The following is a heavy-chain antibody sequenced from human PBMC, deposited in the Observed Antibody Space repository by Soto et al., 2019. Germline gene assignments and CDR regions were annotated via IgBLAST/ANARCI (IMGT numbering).Heavy chain of an antibody. CDR1: GFTFSSYA. J-gene: IGHJ4*02. CDR2: ISGSGGST. D-gene: IGHD3-3*01. Sequence: PGGSLRLSCAASGFTFSSYAMSWVRQAPGKGLEWVSAISGSGGSTYYADSVKGRFTISRDNSKNTLYLQMNSLRAEDTAVYYCAKEGWYDFWSGYRDLAVGRVDYWGQGTLVTVSS. V-gene: IGHV3-23*01. CDR3: AKEGWYDFWSGYRDLAVGRVDY.